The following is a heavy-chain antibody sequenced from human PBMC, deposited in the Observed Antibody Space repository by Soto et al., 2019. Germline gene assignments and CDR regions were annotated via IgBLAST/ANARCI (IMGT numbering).Heavy chain of an antibody. CDR1: GYTFTSYA. J-gene: IGHJ6*02. CDR2: INAGNGNT. CDR3: ARDLSGSYYTPTRYYGMDV. D-gene: IGHD1-26*01. Sequence: GASVKVSCKASGYTFTSYAMHWVRQAPGQRLEWMGWINAGNGNTKYSQKFQGRVTITRDTSASTAYMELSSLRSEDTAVYYCARDLSGSYYTPTRYYGMDVWGQGTTVTVSS. V-gene: IGHV1-3*01.